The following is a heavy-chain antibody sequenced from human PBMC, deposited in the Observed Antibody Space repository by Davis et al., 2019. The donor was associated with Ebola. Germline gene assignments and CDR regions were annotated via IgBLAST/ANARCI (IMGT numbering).Heavy chain of an antibody. CDR3: ARVDAATASYDC. Sequence: GESLKISCAASGFTFNTYWMSWVRQAPGKGLEWVSNIKKDGSEKKYADSVKGRFITSRDNAKNSLYLQMNSLRAEDTAIYYCARVDAATASYDCWGQGTLVAVSS. J-gene: IGHJ4*02. D-gene: IGHD2-15*01. V-gene: IGHV3-7*01. CDR1: GFTFNTYW. CDR2: IKKDGSEK.